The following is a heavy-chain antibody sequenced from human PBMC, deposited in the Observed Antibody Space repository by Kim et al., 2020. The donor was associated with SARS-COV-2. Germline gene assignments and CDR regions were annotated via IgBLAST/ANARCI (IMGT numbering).Heavy chain of an antibody. J-gene: IGHJ4*02. D-gene: IGHD6-19*01. Sequence: DSVKGRFTISRDKAKNSLYLQMNSLRAEDTAVYYCARGGGADTLIAVAADWGQGTLVTVSS. CDR3: ARGGGADTLIAVAAD. V-gene: IGHV3-21*01.